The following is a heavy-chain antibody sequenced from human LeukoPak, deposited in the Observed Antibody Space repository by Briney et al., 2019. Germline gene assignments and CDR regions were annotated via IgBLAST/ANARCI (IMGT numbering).Heavy chain of an antibody. D-gene: IGHD4-17*01. CDR1: GYTFTAYS. Sequence: SVKVSCKTSGYTFTAYSMHWVRQAPGQGLEWMGRIIPIFGTANYAQKFQGRVTITTDESTSTAYMELSSLRSEDTAVYYCARGDYGDYVVFDYWGQGTLVTVSS. V-gene: IGHV1-69*05. CDR3: ARGDYGDYVVFDY. J-gene: IGHJ4*02. CDR2: IIPIFGTA.